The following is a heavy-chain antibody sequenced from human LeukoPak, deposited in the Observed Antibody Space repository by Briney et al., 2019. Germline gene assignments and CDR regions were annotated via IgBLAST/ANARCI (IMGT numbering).Heavy chain of an antibody. J-gene: IGHJ4*02. V-gene: IGHV3-23*01. D-gene: IGHD2-2*01. CDR3: AKDQGYCSSTSCR. CDR1: GFTFSSYA. Sequence: GGSLRLSCAASGFTFSSYAMSWVPQAPGKGLEWVSAISGSGGGTYYADSVKGRFTISRDNSKNTLYLQMNSLRAEDTAVYYCAKDQGYCSSTSCRWGQGTLVTVSS. CDR2: ISGSGGGT.